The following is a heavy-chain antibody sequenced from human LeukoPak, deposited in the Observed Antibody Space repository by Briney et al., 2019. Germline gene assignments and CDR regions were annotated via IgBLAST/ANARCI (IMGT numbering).Heavy chain of an antibody. D-gene: IGHD6-19*01. CDR2: INHSGST. Sequence: SETLSLTCAVYGGSFSGYYWSWIRQPPGKGLEWIGEINHSGSTNYNPSLKSRVTISVDTSKNQFSLKLSSVTAADTAVYCCARRVAARYYYYYYMDVWGKGTTVTVSS. CDR3: ARRVAARYYYYYYMDV. CDR1: GGSFSGYY. V-gene: IGHV4-34*01. J-gene: IGHJ6*03.